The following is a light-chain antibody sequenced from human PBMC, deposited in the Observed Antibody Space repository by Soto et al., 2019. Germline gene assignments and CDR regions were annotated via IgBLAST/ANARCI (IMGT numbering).Light chain of an antibody. V-gene: IGKV1-5*01. CDR1: QSICSC. CDR2: DAS. J-gene: IGKJ2*01. Sequence: DIQMTQSPSTLSSSVGDRVTISCRASQSICSCLAGYQQKPGKAPMLLIYDASSLESGVPSRFSGSGSGTEFTLTISSLEPDDFATYYCQQYNSYSYTFGQGTKVEIK. CDR3: QQYNSYSYT.